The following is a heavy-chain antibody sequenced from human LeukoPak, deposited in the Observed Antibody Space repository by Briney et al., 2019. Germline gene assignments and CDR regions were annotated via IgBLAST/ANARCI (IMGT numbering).Heavy chain of an antibody. D-gene: IGHD3-10*01. V-gene: IGHV4-39*07. CDR3: ASVGESPRLPHY. J-gene: IGHJ4*02. CDR1: GGSISSGGYY. CDR2: FYYSGST. Sequence: PSETLSLTCTVSGGSISSGGYYWSWIRQPPGKGLEWIGSFYYSGSTYYNPSLKSRVTISVDTSKNQFSLKLSSVTAADTAVYYCASVGESPRLPHYWGQGTLVTVSS.